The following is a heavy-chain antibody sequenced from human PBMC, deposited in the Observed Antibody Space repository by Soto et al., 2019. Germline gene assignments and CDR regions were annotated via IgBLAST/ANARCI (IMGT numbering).Heavy chain of an antibody. V-gene: IGHV5-51*01. Sequence: PGESLKISCKGSGYSFTSYWICWVRQMPGKGLELMGIIYPGDSDTRYSPSFQGQVTISADKSISTAYLQWSSLKASDTAMYYCARTAAAGKYYYGMDVWGQGTTVTVSS. D-gene: IGHD6-13*01. CDR1: GYSFTSYW. J-gene: IGHJ6*02. CDR2: IYPGDSDT. CDR3: ARTAAAGKYYYGMDV.